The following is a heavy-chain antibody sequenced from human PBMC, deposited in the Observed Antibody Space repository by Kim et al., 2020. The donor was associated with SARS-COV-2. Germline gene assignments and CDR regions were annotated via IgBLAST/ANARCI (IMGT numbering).Heavy chain of an antibody. CDR2: INAGNGNT. D-gene: IGHD6-6*01. CDR1: GYTFTTYT. CDR3: ARGLVSLSAFDI. V-gene: IGHV1-3*01. J-gene: IGHJ3*02. Sequence: ASVKVSCKASGYTFTTYTMHWVRQAPGQRLEWMGWINAGNGNTKCSQKFQGRVTITRDTSASTAYMELSSLRSEDTAVYYCARGLVSLSAFDIWGQGTMVTVSS.